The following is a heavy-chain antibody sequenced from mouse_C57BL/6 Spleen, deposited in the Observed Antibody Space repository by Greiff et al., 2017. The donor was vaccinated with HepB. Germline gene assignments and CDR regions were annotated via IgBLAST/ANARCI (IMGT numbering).Heavy chain of an antibody. CDR2: IDPETGGT. V-gene: IGHV1-15*01. CDR3: TRGGWVH. CDR1: GYTFTDYE. Sequence: VKLQQSGAELVRPGASVTLSCKASGYTFTDYEMHWVKQTPVHGLEWIGAIDPETGGTAYNQKFKGKAILTADKSSSTAYMELRSLTSEDSAVYYCTRGGWVHWGQGTTLTVSS. J-gene: IGHJ2*01. D-gene: IGHD2-3*01.